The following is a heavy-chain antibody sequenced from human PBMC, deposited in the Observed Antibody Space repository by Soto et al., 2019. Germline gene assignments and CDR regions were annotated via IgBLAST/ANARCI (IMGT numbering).Heavy chain of an antibody. D-gene: IGHD2-21*02. CDR1: GGSISRYY. CDR2: LYNTGST. J-gene: IGHJ6*02. CDR3: ARDLWGYCGTDCYPLDV. V-gene: IGHV4-59*01. Sequence: SETLSLTCTVSGGSISRYYWSWIRQPPGKGLEWIGYLYNTGSTIYNPSLKSRVTISVDTSKNQFSLKLNSLTAADTAVYYCARDLWGYCGTDCYPLDVWGQGTTVT.